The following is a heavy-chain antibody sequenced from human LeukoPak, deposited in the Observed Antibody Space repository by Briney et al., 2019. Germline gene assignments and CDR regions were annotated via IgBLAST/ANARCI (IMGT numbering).Heavy chain of an antibody. CDR1: NYSISNSLY. D-gene: IGHD1-26*01. J-gene: IGHJ4*02. CDR3: ARPRGVYGGSYDNDDY. V-gene: IGHV4-38-2*02. Sequence: SEPLSLTCSGSNYSISNSLYWGWLRQPPGKGLEWIGSIYRSGSTFYNPSLKSRVTISLDTSKNQFSLKLSSVTAADTAVYYCARPRGVYGGSYDNDDYWGQGTLVTVSS. CDR2: IYRSGST.